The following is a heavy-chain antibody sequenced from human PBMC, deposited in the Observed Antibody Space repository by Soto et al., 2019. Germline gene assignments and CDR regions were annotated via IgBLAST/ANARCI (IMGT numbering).Heavy chain of an antibody. CDR3: VESSGGDY. V-gene: IGHV3-23*01. Sequence: EVQLLESGGGLVQPGGSLRLSCAASGFTFSRYGMSWVRQAPGKGLEWVSGISGSSGSTYYADSVTGRFTISRDNSKNTLYQQMNSLRAEDTAVYYCVESSGGDYGGQGTLVTVAA. CDR2: ISGSSGST. J-gene: IGHJ4*02. D-gene: IGHD6-19*01. CDR1: GFTFSRYG.